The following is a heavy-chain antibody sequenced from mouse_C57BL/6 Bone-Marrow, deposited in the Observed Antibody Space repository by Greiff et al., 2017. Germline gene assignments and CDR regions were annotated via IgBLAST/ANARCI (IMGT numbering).Heavy chain of an antibody. CDR2: INPNYGTT. CDR3: ARERDYDYETWFAY. Sequence: EVQLQQSGPELVQPGASVKISCKASGYSFTDYNMNWVKQSNGKSLEWIGVINPNYGTTSYNQKFKGKATLTVDQSSSTAYMQLNSLTSEDSAVYYCARERDYDYETWFAYWGQGTLVTVSA. J-gene: IGHJ3*01. CDR1: GYSFTDYN. V-gene: IGHV1-39*01. D-gene: IGHD2-4*01.